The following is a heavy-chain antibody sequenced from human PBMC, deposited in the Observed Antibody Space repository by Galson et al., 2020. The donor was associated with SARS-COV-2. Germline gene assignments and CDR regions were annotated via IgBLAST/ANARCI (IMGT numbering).Heavy chain of an antibody. Sequence: ASVKVSCKASGYTFTSYGISWVRQAPGQGLEWMGWISAYNGNTNYAQKLQGRVTMTTDTSTSTAYMELRSLRSDDTAVYYCARDPPYSSGWFFQADAFDIWGQGTMVTVSS. CDR1: GYTFTSYG. V-gene: IGHV1-18*01. CDR3: ARDPPYSSGWFFQADAFDI. J-gene: IGHJ3*02. CDR2: ISAYNGNT. D-gene: IGHD6-19*01.